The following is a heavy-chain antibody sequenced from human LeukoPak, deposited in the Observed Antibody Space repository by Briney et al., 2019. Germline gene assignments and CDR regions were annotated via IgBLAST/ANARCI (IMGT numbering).Heavy chain of an antibody. Sequence: SETLSLTCAVYGGSFSGYYWSWIRQPPGKGLEWIGEINHSGSTNYNPSLKSRVTVSVDTSKNQFSLKLSSVTAADTAVYYCARQPPGDYVGVLDYWGQGTLVTVSS. CDR3: ARQPPGDYVGVLDY. V-gene: IGHV4-34*01. J-gene: IGHJ4*02. CDR1: GGSFSGYY. CDR2: INHSGST. D-gene: IGHD4-17*01.